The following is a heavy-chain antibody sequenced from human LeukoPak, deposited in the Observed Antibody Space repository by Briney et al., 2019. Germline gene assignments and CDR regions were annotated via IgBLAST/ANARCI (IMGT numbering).Heavy chain of an antibody. Sequence: GASVKVSCKASGGTFSSYAISWVRQAPGQGLEWMGGIIPIFGTANYAQKFQGRVTITADESMSTAYMELSSLRSEDTAVYYCARFSLRATIFGVVIIPDYWGQGTLVTVSS. CDR1: GGTFSSYA. V-gene: IGHV1-69*13. D-gene: IGHD3-3*01. J-gene: IGHJ4*02. CDR3: ARFSLRATIFGVVIIPDY. CDR2: IIPIFGTA.